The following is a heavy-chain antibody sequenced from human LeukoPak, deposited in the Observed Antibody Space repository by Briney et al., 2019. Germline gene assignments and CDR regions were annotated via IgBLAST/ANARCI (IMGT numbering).Heavy chain of an antibody. J-gene: IGHJ4*02. CDR1: GFTFSSYA. D-gene: IGHD3-22*01. CDR3: ARSYYDSSGSIDY. V-gene: IGHV3-30-3*01. CDR2: ISYDGSNK. Sequence: GGSLRLSCAASGFTFSSYAMHWVRQAPGKGLVWVAVISYDGSNKYYADSVKGRFTISRDNSKNTLYLQMNSLRAEDTAVYYCARSYYDSSGSIDYWGQGTLVTVSS.